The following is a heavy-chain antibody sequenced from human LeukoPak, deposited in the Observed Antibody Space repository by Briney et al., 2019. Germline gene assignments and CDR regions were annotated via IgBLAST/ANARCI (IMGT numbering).Heavy chain of an antibody. V-gene: IGHV3-23*01. J-gene: IGHJ4*02. CDR3: AKDTYYDFWSGYYPWVY. D-gene: IGHD3-3*01. CDR1: GFTFSSYA. Sequence: GGSLRLSCAASGFTFSSYAMSWVRQAPGKGLEWVSDISGSGGSTYYADSVKGRFTISRDNSKNTLYLQMNSLRAEDTAVYYCAKDTYYDFWSGYYPWVYWGQGTLVTVSS. CDR2: ISGSGGST.